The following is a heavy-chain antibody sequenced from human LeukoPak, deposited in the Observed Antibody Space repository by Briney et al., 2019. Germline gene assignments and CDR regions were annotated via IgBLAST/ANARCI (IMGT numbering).Heavy chain of an antibody. D-gene: IGHD4-11*01. J-gene: IGHJ5*02. CDR1: GDSVSSNSAS. Sequence: SQTLSLTCALSGDSVSSNSASWNWLRQSPSRGLEWLGRTYYRSKWSNDYAPSVKSRITIRPDTSRNQFSLQLNSVTPEDTAVYYCARDRDSDYEWGPFDPWGQGTLVTVSS. CDR3: ARDRDSDYEWGPFDP. V-gene: IGHV6-1*01. CDR2: TYYRSKWSN.